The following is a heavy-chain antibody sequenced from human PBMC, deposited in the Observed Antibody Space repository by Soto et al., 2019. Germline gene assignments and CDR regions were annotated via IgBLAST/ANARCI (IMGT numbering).Heavy chain of an antibody. CDR1: GFTLSDYW. V-gene: IGHV3-74*01. J-gene: IGHJ4*02. CDR2: SDRYGSSA. D-gene: IGHD5-18*01. Sequence: GSLRLSCAASGFTLSDYWMHWVRQVPGKGLVWVSRSDRYGSSANYADSVKGRFTISRDNSKNMVFLQMSSLTVEDTATYFCARSGYSYGYGFDYWGQGTLVTVSS. CDR3: ARSGYSYGYGFDY.